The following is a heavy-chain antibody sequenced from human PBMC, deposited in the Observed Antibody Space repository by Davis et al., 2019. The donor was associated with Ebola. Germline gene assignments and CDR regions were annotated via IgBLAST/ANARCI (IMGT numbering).Heavy chain of an antibody. D-gene: IGHD3-10*01. V-gene: IGHV1-2*02. CDR1: GYTFTDYC. J-gene: IGHJ4*02. Sequence: AASVKVSCKTSGYTFTDYCIHWVRQAPGQGLEWMGWINPHSGCTNYAQNFRGRVTMTRDTSINTTHMEFTILTSDDTAVYFCAGDRSSLGPLFTFSGILDSWGQGTQVTVSS. CDR3: AGDRSSLGPLFTFSGILDS. CDR2: INPHSGCT.